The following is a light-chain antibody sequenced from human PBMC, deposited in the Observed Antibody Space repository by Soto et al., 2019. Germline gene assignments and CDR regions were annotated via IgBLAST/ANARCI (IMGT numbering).Light chain of an antibody. J-gene: IGKJ1*01. Sequence: EIVLTQSPGTLSLSPGERATLSCRASQSVSGSYLAWFQQKPGQAPRLLIYDASTRATGVPGRFSGSGSGTDFSLTISRLEPEDFAVYYCQHYGSSPWTFVQGTKVEIK. CDR2: DAS. CDR3: QHYGSSPWT. CDR1: QSVSGSY. V-gene: IGKV3-20*01.